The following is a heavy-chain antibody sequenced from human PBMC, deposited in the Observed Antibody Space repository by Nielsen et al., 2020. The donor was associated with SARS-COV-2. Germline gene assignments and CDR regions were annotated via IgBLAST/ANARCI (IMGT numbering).Heavy chain of an antibody. CDR1: GFTFSSYA. V-gene: IGHV3-23*01. D-gene: IGHD2-21*02. J-gene: IGHJ6*02. Sequence: GESLKISCAASGFTFSSYAMSWVRQAPGKGLEWVSSVGGSGVTTFYADSVKGRFTISTDNSKNMLYLQMNSLRVEDTAVYYCAKDLKVTAYYYYYGMDVWGQGTTVTVSS. CDR2: VGGSGVTT. CDR3: AKDLKVTAYYYYYGMDV.